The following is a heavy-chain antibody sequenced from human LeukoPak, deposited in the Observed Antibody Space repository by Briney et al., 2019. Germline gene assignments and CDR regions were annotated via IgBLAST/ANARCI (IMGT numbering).Heavy chain of an antibody. Sequence: ASVKVSCKASGYTFTGYYMRWVRQAPGQGLEWMGWINPNSGGTNYAQKFQGRVTMTRDTSISTAYMELSRLRSDDTAVYYCARIRFGNYYHYGMDVWGQGTTVTVSS. CDR2: INPNSGGT. V-gene: IGHV1-2*02. CDR1: GYTFTGYY. D-gene: IGHD3-10*01. J-gene: IGHJ6*02. CDR3: ARIRFGNYYHYGMDV.